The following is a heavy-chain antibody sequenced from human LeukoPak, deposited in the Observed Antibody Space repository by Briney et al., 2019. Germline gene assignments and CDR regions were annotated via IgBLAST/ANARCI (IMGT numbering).Heavy chain of an antibody. CDR2: IYYSGNT. V-gene: IGHV4-59*13. CDR1: GGPISSYY. CDR3: ARETLRFDP. Sequence: SETLSLPCTVSGGPISSYYWSWIRQPPGKALEWIGYIYYSGNTNYTPSLKSRVTISVDTSKNQFSLKLSSVTAADTAVYYCARETLRFDPWGQGTLVTVSS. J-gene: IGHJ5*02.